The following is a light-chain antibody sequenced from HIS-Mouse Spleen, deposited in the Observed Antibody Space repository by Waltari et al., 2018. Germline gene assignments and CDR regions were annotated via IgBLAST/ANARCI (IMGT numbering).Light chain of an antibody. CDR1: SSHVGGYNY. Sequence: QSALTQPASVSGSPGQSITISCPGTSSHVGGYNYVSWYQQHPGKAPKLMIYDVSNRPSGVSNRFSGSKSGNTASLTISGLQAEDEADYYCSSYTSSSTPVVFGGGTKLTVL. CDR2: DVS. J-gene: IGLJ2*01. V-gene: IGLV2-14*03. CDR3: SSYTSSSTPVV.